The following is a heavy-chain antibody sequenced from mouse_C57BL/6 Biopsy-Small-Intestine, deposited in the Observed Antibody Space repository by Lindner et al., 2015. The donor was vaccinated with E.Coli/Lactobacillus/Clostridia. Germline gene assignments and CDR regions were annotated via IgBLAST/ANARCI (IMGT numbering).Heavy chain of an antibody. D-gene: IGHD2-13*01. CDR2: VNPYNDGT. CDR3: VYGDYWYFDV. Sequence: VQLQESGPELVKPGASVKMSCKASGYTFTNYVMHWVRQKPGQGLEWIGYVNPYNDGTKYNEKFKGKATLTSDKSSSTAYMELSSLTSEDSAVYYCVYGDYWYFDVWGAETTVTVSS. J-gene: IGHJ1*01. CDR1: GYTFTNYV. V-gene: IGHV1-14*01.